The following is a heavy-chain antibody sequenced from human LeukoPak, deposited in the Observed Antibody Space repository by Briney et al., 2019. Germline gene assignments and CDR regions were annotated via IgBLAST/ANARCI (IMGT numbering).Heavy chain of an antibody. Sequence: GESLKISCKGSGYTFTNCWIGWVRQMPGKGLEFMGIIYPGDSDTRYSPSFQGQVTISVDKSINTAYLQWSSLKASDSAMYYCARQGSNSWPNNWFDPWGQGTLVTVSS. V-gene: IGHV5-51*01. CDR1: GYTFTNCW. J-gene: IGHJ5*02. D-gene: IGHD6-13*01. CDR3: ARQGSNSWPNNWFDP. CDR2: IYPGDSDT.